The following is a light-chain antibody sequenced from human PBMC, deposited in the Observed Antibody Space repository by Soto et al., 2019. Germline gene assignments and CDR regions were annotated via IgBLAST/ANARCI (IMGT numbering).Light chain of an antibody. CDR1: SNDVGSYNL. Sequence: QSVLTQPASVSGSPGQSITISCTGTSNDVGSYNLASWYQQHPGKAPKLIIYEVSKRPSGVSNRFSASKSGNTASLTISGLQAEDEADYYCCSYAGSSTYVFGTGTKVTVL. V-gene: IGLV2-23*02. CDR2: EVS. CDR3: CSYAGSSTYV. J-gene: IGLJ1*01.